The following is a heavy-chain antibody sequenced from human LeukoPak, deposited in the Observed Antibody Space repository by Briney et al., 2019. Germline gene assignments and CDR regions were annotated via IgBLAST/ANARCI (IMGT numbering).Heavy chain of an antibody. CDR3: ASLDGNAWWHY. J-gene: IGHJ4*02. CDR1: GFTFSSYW. V-gene: IGHV3-7*01. Sequence: GGSLRLSCAASGFTFSSYWMSWVRQAPGTGLEWVANIKQDGSEKYYVDSVKGRFTNSRDNAKNSLYLQMNSLRAEDTAVYYCASLDGNAWWHYWGQGTLVTVSS. D-gene: IGHD2-15*01. CDR2: IKQDGSEK.